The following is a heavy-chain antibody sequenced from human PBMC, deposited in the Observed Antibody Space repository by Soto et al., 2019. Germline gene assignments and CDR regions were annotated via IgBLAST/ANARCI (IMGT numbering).Heavy chain of an antibody. J-gene: IGHJ6*02. CDR2: ISPYNGNT. D-gene: IGHD1-26*01. V-gene: IGHV1-18*01. CDR1: GYTFTTYG. CDR3: ARGAPSWAYGMDV. Sequence: ASVKVSCKASGYTFTTYGISWVRQAPGQGLEWMGWISPYNGNTNYAQKFQGRVTMTTDTSTSTAYMDLRSLRSDDTAVYYCARGAPSWAYGMDVWDQGTTVTVSS.